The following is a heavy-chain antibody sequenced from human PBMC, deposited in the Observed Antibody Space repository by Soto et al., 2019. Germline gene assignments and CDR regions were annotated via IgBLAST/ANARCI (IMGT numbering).Heavy chain of an antibody. J-gene: IGHJ4*02. V-gene: IGHV4-59*02. Sequence: PSETLSLTCTVSGGSVSSYYWSWIRQSPGKGLEWIGFIYNIRSTKYNPSFNGRVAIGVDTSSNQVSLKVTSVTPADTAIYYCARDPLYSSTPGYQVWGQGLQVTVSS. CDR1: GGSVSSYY. CDR3: ARDPLYSSTPGYQV. D-gene: IGHD6-13*01. CDR2: IYNIRST.